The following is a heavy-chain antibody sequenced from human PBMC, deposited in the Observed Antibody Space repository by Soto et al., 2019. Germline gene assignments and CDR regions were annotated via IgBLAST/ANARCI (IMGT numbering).Heavy chain of an antibody. D-gene: IGHD3-10*01. CDR1: GVAFSTYG. V-gene: IGHV3-30*18. CDR2: LSYDGHNE. Sequence: QVQLVESGGAVVQPGTSLRLSCAASGVAFSTYGVHWVRQAPGKGLEWVAILSYDGHNEYYTDSVKGRFTISSDTSRNTLYLQMDRLRADDTAMYYCAKDRGFGEYLFDSWGQGTLVTVSS. J-gene: IGHJ4*02. CDR3: AKDRGFGEYLFDS.